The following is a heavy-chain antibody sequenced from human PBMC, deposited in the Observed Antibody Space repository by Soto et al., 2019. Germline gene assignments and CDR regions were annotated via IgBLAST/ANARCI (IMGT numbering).Heavy chain of an antibody. Sequence: SETLSLTCSVSGGSISSSFWSWIRQPPGKELEWIGYISYSGSTTYNPSLKSRITLSVDTSKNQFSLRVASVTAVDTAVYYCARGHRAMEYYYYYGMDVWGQGTTVTVSS. CDR3: ARGHRAMEYYYYYGMDV. CDR2: ISYSGST. CDR1: GGSISSSF. J-gene: IGHJ6*02. D-gene: IGHD5-18*01. V-gene: IGHV4-59*01.